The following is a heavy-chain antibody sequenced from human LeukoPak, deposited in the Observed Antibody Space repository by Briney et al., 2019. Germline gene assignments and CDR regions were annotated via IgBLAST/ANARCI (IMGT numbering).Heavy chain of an antibody. J-gene: IGHJ6*03. CDR3: ARGSTAQYYYYYYYMDV. CDR1: GFTFDDYG. Sequence: GSLRLSCAASGFTFDDYGMNWIRQPPGKGLEWIGEINHSGSTNYNPSLKSRVTISVDTSKNQFSLKLSSVTAADTAVYYCARGSTAQYYYYYYYMDVWGKGTTVTVSS. CDR2: INHSGST. V-gene: IGHV4-34*01. D-gene: IGHD5-18*01.